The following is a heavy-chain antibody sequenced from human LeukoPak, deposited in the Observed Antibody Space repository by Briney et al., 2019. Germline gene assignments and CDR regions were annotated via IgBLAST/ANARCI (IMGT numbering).Heavy chain of an antibody. D-gene: IGHD2-21*02. V-gene: IGHV1-2*02. CDR3: ARGPPRGVTENYFDY. CDR2: INPNSGGT. Sequence: ASVKVSRKASGYTFTGYYMHWVRQAPGQGLEWMGWINPNSGGTNYAQKFQGRVTMTRDTSISTAYMELSRLRSDDTAVYYCARGPPRGVTENYFDYWGQGTLVTVSS. CDR1: GYTFTGYY. J-gene: IGHJ4*02.